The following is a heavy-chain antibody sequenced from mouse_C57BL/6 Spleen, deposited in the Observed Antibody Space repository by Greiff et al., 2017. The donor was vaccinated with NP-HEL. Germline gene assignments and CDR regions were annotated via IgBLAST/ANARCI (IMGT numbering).Heavy chain of an antibody. CDR2: INPGSGGT. D-gene: IGHD2-4*01. V-gene: IGHV1-54*01. J-gene: IGHJ3*01. Sequence: QVQLKESGAELVRPGTSVKVSCKASGYAFTNYLIEWVKQRPGQGLEWIGVINPGSGGTNYNEKFKGKATLTADKSSSTAYMQLSSLTSEDSAVYFCARSTYDFAWFAYWGQGTLVTVSA. CDR3: ARSTYDFAWFAY. CDR1: GYAFTNYL.